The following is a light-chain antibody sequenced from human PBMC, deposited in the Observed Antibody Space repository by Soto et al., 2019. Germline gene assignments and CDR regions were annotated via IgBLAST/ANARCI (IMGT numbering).Light chain of an antibody. J-gene: IGKJ5*01. CDR1: ETISTF. CDR3: QQSYSSSPIT. V-gene: IGKV1-39*01. CDR2: AAS. Sequence: DIQLTQSPSFLSASVGDRVTMTCLASETISTFLNWYQHKPGKAPKLLISAASRLQSGVPPRFSGSGSGTDFTLTINSLRPEDFASYYCQQSYSSSPITFGPGTRLEIK.